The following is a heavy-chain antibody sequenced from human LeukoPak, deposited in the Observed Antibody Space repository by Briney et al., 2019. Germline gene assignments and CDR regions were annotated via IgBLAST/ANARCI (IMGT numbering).Heavy chain of an antibody. CDR2: INHSGST. D-gene: IGHD3-10*01. J-gene: IGHJ3*02. CDR3: ARHFPQKGGGITMVRGVRQPRGAFDI. V-gene: IGHV4-39*01. CDR1: GGSISSGSYY. Sequence: SETLSLTCTVSGGSISSGSYYWSWIRQPPGKGLEWIGEINHSGSTNYNPSLKRRVTVSVDTSKNEFSLRLSSMTAADTAVYSCARHFPQKGGGITMVRGVRQPRGAFDIWGQGTMVTVSS.